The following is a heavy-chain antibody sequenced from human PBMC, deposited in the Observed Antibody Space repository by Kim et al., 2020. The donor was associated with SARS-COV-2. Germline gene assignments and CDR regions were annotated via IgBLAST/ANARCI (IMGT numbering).Heavy chain of an antibody. V-gene: IGHV3-21*01. J-gene: IGHJ4*02. CDR3: ARHGQRGYSYGQSGFY. D-gene: IGHD5-18*01. CDR1: GFTFSSYS. Sequence: GGSLRLSCAASGFTFSSYSMNWVRQAPGKGLEWVSSISSSSSYIYYADSVKGRFTISRDNAKNSLYLQMNSLRAEDTAVYYCARHGQRGYSYGQSGFYWGQGTLVTVSS. CDR2: ISSSSSYI.